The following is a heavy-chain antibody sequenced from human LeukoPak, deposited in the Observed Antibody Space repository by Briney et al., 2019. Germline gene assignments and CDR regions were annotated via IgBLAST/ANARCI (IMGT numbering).Heavy chain of an antibody. CDR2: IGSSGSST. CDR1: GFTFSNYG. V-gene: IGHV3-23*01. Sequence: GGSLRLSCAASGFTFSNYGMHWVRQAPGKGLEWVSAIGSSGSSTYYADSVKGRFTISRDNSKDTLYLQMNSLRAEDTAVYYCAKRERERISWYFFDYWGQGTLVTVSS. D-gene: IGHD6-13*01. J-gene: IGHJ4*02. CDR3: AKRERERISWYFFDY.